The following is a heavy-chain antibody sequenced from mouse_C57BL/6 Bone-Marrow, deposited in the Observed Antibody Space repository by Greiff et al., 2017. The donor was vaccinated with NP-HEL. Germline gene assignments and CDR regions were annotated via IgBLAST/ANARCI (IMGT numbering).Heavy chain of an antibody. CDR2: INPNNGGT. V-gene: IGHV1-26*01. CDR3: ARRTTVVPGDY. CDR1: GYTFTDYY. D-gene: IGHD1-1*01. Sequence: VQLQQSGPELVKPGASVKISCKASGYTFTDYYMNWVKQSHGKSLEWIGDINPNNGGTSYNQKFKGKATLTVDKSSSTAYMELRSLTSEDSAVYYCARRTTVVPGDYWGQGTSVTVSS. J-gene: IGHJ4*01.